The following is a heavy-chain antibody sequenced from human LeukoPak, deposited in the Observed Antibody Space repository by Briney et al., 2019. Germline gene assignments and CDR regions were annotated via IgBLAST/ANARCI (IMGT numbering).Heavy chain of an antibody. CDR2: INHSGST. J-gene: IGHJ4*02. Sequence: ASETLSLTCAVYGGSFSGYYWSWIRQPPGKGLEWIGEINHSGSTNYNPSLKSRVTISVDTSKNQFSLKLSSVTAADTAVYYCARDRREWLLYYFDDWGQGTLVTVSS. CDR3: ARDRREWLLYYFDD. D-gene: IGHD3-3*01. CDR1: GGSFSGYY. V-gene: IGHV4-34*01.